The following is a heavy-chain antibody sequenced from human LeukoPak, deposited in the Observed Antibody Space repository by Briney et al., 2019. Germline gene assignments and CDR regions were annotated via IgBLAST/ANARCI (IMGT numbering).Heavy chain of an antibody. CDR2: INPNSGGT. CDR3: AASRKYQLLGEADDAFDI. CDR1: GYTFTGYY. Sequence: PLASVKVSCKASGYTFTGYYMHWVRQAPGQGLEWMGWINPNSGGTNYAQKFQGRVTMTRDTSISTAYMELSRLRSDDTAVYYCAASRKYQLLGEADDAFDIWGQGTMVTVSS. D-gene: IGHD2-2*01. J-gene: IGHJ3*02. V-gene: IGHV1-2*02.